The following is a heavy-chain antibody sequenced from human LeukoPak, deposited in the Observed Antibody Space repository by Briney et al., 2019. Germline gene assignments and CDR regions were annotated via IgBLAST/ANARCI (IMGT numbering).Heavy chain of an antibody. D-gene: IGHD3-10*01. CDR3: ARDQGSGSYYNPYFDY. CDR2: INHSGST. Sequence: PSETLSLTCAVYGGSFSGYYWSWIRQPPGKGLEWIGEINHSGSTNYNPSLKSRVTISVDKSKNQFSLKLSSVTAADTAVYYCARDQGSGSYYNPYFDYWGQGTLVTVSS. V-gene: IGHV4-34*01. J-gene: IGHJ4*02. CDR1: GGSFSGYY.